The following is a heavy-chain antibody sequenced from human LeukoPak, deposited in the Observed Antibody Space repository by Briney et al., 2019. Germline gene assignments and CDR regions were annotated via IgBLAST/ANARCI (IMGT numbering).Heavy chain of an antibody. V-gene: IGHV4-30-4*01. CDR2: IYYSGST. CDR1: GGSFSSGDYY. D-gene: IGHD2-21*02. J-gene: IGHJ4*02. CDR3: ARALPSYCGGDCSRRAFDY. Sequence: PSETLSLTCTVSGGSFSSGDYYWSWIRQPPGKGLEWIGYIYYSGSTYYNPSLKSRVTISVDTSKNQFSLKLSSVTAADTAVYYCARALPSYCGGDCSRRAFDYWGQGTLVTVSS.